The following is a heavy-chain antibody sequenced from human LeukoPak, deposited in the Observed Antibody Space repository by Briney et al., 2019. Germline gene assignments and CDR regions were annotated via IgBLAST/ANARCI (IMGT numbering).Heavy chain of an antibody. Sequence: PGRSLRLSCAASGFTFDDYAMHWVRQAPGKGLEWVSGISWNSGSIGYADSVKGRFTISRDNAENSLYLQMNSLRAEDTAVYYCARGNAPDYWGQGTLVTVSS. V-gene: IGHV3-9*01. CDR2: ISWNSGSI. J-gene: IGHJ4*02. CDR1: GFTFDDYA. CDR3: ARGNAPDY.